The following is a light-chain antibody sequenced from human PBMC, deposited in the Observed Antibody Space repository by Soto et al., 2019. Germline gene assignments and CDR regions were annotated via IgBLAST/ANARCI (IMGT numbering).Light chain of an antibody. J-gene: IGKJ1*01. Sequence: IVLTQSPATLSVSPGDRATLSCRANQSVSSNLAWYQQKPGQAPRLLIYGASTRATAIPARFSGSGSGTEFTLNITSLQSEDIAVYYCQQYDTWLVWTFGQGTKVDIK. V-gene: IGKV3-15*01. CDR3: QQYDTWLVWT. CDR2: GAS. CDR1: QSVSSN.